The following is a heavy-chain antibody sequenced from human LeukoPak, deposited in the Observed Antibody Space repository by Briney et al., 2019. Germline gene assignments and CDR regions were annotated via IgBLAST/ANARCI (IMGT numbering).Heavy chain of an antibody. V-gene: IGHV4-59*08. Sequence: SSETLSLTCTVSGGSISTYYWSWIRQPPGKGLEWIGYIYYSGSINYNPSLKSRVTISVDTSKNQFSLKLSSVTAADTAVYYCARSRGYSYGTTFLDYWGQGTLVTVSS. J-gene: IGHJ4*02. CDR2: IYYSGSI. CDR1: GGSISTYY. D-gene: IGHD5-18*01. CDR3: ARSRGYSYGTTFLDY.